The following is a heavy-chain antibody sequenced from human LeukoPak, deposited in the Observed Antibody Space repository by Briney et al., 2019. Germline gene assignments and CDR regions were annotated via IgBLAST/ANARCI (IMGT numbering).Heavy chain of an antibody. CDR1: GYTFTSYY. V-gene: IGHV1-2*02. Sequence: ASVKVSCKASGYTFTSYYMHWVRQAPGQGLEWMGWINPNSGGTNYAQKFQGRVTMTRDTSISTAYMELSRLRSDGTAVYYCARGEVVAVAGTNYWGQGTLVTVSS. J-gene: IGHJ4*02. D-gene: IGHD6-19*01. CDR3: ARGEVVAVAGTNY. CDR2: INPNSGGT.